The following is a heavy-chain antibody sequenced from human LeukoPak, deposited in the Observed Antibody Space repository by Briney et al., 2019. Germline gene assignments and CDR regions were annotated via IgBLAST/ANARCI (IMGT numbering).Heavy chain of an antibody. Sequence: GESLKISCKGSGYSFSSYWIAWVRQMPGKGLEWMGIIWPGDSDTRYSPSFQGQVTISADNSISTAYLQWSSLKASDSAIYYCARLSPGSYLYYYYAMDVWGQGTTVTVSS. J-gene: IGHJ6*02. CDR3: ARLSPGSYLYYYYAMDV. V-gene: IGHV5-51*01. D-gene: IGHD1-26*01. CDR2: IWPGDSDT. CDR1: GYSFSSYW.